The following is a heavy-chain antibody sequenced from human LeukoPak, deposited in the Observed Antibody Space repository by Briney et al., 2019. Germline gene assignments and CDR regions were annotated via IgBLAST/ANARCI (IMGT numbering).Heavy chain of an antibody. J-gene: IGHJ4*02. CDR2: IRSKANSYAT. D-gene: IGHD3-3*01. V-gene: IGHV3-73*01. CDR1: AFIFSDSA. CDR3: TSPAHDFDFWSGYYSY. Sequence: GGSLRLSCAASAFIFSDSAVHWVRQASGKGPEWVGQIRSKANSYATAYAASVKGRFSISRDDSKNTAYLQMNSLKSEDTAVYYCTSPAHDFDFWSGYYSYWGQGALVTVSS.